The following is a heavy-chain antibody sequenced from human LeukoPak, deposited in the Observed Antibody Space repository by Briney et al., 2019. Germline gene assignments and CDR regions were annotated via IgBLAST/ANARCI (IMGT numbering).Heavy chain of an antibody. V-gene: IGHV4-39*07. CDR3: ARDHYDRRGYYHFDY. D-gene: IGHD3-22*01. CDR2: IYYSGST. Sequence: SETLSLTCTVSGGSISSTSYYWGWIRQSPGKGLEWIASIYYSGSTYYNPSLKSRVTISVDTSKNQFSLKLSSVTAADTAVYYCARDHYDRRGYYHFDYWGQGTLVTVSS. CDR1: GGSISSTSYY. J-gene: IGHJ4*02.